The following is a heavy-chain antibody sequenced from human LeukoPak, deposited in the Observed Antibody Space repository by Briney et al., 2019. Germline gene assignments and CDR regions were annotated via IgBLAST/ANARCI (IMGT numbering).Heavy chain of an antibody. Sequence: GGSLRLSCAASGFTFSSYAMSWVRQAPGKGLEWVSAISGSGGSTYYADSVKGRFTISRDNSKNTLYLQMNSLRAEDTAVYYCANPPHIAAAGTDWFDPWGLGTLVTVSS. J-gene: IGHJ5*02. V-gene: IGHV3-23*01. CDR2: ISGSGGST. CDR3: ANPPHIAAAGTDWFDP. CDR1: GFTFSSYA. D-gene: IGHD6-13*01.